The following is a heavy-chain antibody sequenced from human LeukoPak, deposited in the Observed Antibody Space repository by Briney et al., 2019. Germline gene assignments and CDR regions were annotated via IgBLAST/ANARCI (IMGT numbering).Heavy chain of an antibody. CDR3: ARDATRGGDNDY. CDR1: GFSVSSNY. CDR2: INEDGSYK. D-gene: IGHD2-21*02. V-gene: IGHV3-7*01. J-gene: IGHJ4*02. Sequence: PGGSLRLSCVISGFSVSSNYMSWVRQAPGKGLEWVANINEDGSYKFHADSVKGRLTISRDNSKNSLYLQMSSLSADDTAVYYCARDATRGGDNDYWGQGTRVIASS.